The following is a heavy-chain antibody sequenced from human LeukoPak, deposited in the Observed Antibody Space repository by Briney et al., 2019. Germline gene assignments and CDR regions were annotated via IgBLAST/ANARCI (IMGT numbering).Heavy chain of an antibody. D-gene: IGHD6-13*01. V-gene: IGHV4-59*01. CDR2: IYYSGST. J-gene: IGHJ5*02. CDR3: ERAVTSSWYGNWFDP. CDR1: GRSISSSC. Sequence: PSQTLSLTCTVSGRSISSSCWSWIRQPPRKWLEWIGYIYYSGSTNYNPSLKSRVTISVDTSKNQFFMKLSSVNATNTAVNNCERAVTSSWYGNWFDPWGQGTPVTVSS.